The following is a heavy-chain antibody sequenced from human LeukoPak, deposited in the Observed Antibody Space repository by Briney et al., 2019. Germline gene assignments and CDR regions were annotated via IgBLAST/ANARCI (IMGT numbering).Heavy chain of an antibody. J-gene: IGHJ4*02. D-gene: IGHD6-19*01. Sequence: PSETLSLTCAVYGGSFSGYYWSRIRQPPGEGLEWIGEINHSGSTNYNPSLKSRVTISVDTSKNQFSLKLISVTAADTAVYYCARDLKIGYNSGWYSFDYWGQGILVTVSS. CDR3: ARDLKIGYNSGWYSFDY. CDR2: INHSGST. V-gene: IGHV4-34*01. CDR1: GGSFSGYY.